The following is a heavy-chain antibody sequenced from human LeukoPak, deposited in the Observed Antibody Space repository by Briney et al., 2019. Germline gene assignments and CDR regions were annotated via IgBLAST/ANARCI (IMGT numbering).Heavy chain of an antibody. CDR1: GLTFSSYE. CDR3: ARGYRGYSYGYDY. J-gene: IGHJ4*02. V-gene: IGHV3-48*03. CDR2: ISTSGNTI. D-gene: IGHD5-18*01. Sequence: PGGSLRLSRAASGLTFSSYEMNWVRQAPGKGLEWVSYISTSGNTIYYADSVKGRFTISRDNAKNSLYLQMNSLRAEDTAIYYCARGYRGYSYGYDYWGQGTLVTVSS.